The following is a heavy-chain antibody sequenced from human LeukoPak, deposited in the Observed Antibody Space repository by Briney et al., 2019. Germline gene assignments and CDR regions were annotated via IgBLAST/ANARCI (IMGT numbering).Heavy chain of an antibody. D-gene: IGHD3-22*01. CDR1: GFTFDDYA. CDR3: AKGPITKIDY. Sequence: GGSLRLSCAASGFTFDDYAMHWVRQAPGKGLEWVSIIYSGGSTFYADSVKGRFTISRDNSKNTLYLQMNSLRAEDTAVYYCAKGPITKIDYRGQGTLVTVSS. J-gene: IGHJ4*02. CDR2: IYSGGST. V-gene: IGHV3-23*03.